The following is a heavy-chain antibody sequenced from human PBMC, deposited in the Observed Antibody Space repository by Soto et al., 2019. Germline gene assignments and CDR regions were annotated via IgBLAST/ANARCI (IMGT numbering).Heavy chain of an antibody. CDR1: GFTFSSNW. CDR3: ARSRYTASCHDY. V-gene: IGHV3-74*01. D-gene: IGHD1-20*01. J-gene: IGHJ4*02. CDR2: ISSDGSST. Sequence: EVQLVESGGGLVQPGGSLRLSCAASGFTFSSNWMHWVRQAPGKGLVWVSRISSDGSSTNYADSVKGRFTISRDNAKNTLYLQMNSLRAEDTAVYYCARSRYTASCHDYWGQGTLVTVSS.